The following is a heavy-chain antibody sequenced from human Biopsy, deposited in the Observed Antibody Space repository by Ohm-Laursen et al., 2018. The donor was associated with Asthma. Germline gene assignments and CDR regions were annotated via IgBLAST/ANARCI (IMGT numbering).Heavy chain of an antibody. CDR1: GFSFSNYG. J-gene: IGHJ4*02. V-gene: IGHV3-30*18. CDR3: AKEVFPGWELRRGPDS. D-gene: IGHD1-26*01. CDR2: ISFYGTNR. Sequence: SLRLSCAASGFSFSNYGMHWVRQAPGQGLDWVPVISFYGTNRNYTDSVKGRFTISRDNSRNTLHLEMNSLRAEDTAVYFCAKEVFPGWELRRGPDSWGQGTLVTVSS.